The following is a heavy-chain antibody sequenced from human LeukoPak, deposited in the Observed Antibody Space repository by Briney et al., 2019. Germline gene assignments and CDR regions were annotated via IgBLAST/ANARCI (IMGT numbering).Heavy chain of an antibody. J-gene: IGHJ3*02. V-gene: IGHV1-2*02. D-gene: IGHD5-24*01. CDR1: GYTFTGYY. CDR2: INPNSGGT. CDR3: ARDPGRDGYNIPLDAFDI. Sequence: GASVKVSCKASGYTFTGYYMHWVRQAPGQGLEWMGWINPNSGGTNYAQKFQGRVTMTRDTSISTAYMELSRLRSDDTAVYYCARDPGRDGYNIPLDAFDIWGQGTMVTVSS.